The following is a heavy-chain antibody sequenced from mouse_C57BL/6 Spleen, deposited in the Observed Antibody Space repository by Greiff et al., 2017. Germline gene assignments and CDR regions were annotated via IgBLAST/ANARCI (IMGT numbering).Heavy chain of an antibody. CDR2: IRNKANGYTT. Sequence: EVHLVESGGGLVQPGGSLSLSCAASGFTFTDYYMSWVRQPPGKALEWLGFIRNKANGYTTEYSASVKGRFTISRDNSQSILYLQMNALRAEDSATYYCARSQTFYYFDYWGQGTTLTVSS. J-gene: IGHJ2*01. CDR1: GFTFTDYY. CDR3: ARSQTFYYFDY. V-gene: IGHV7-3*01.